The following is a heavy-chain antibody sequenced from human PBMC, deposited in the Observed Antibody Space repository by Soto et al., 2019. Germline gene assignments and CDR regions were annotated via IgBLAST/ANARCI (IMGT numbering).Heavy chain of an antibody. CDR3: ARDNSPAVVVVAATPLAFDY. V-gene: IGHV3-48*01. J-gene: IGHJ4*02. D-gene: IGHD2-15*01. CDR1: GFTFSSYS. CDR2: ISSSSTI. Sequence: SGGSLRLSCAASGFTFSSYSMNWVRQAPGKGLEWVSYISSSSTIYYADSVKGRFTISRDNAKNSLYLQMNSLRAEDTAVYYCARDNSPAVVVVAATPLAFDYWGQGNLVTVS.